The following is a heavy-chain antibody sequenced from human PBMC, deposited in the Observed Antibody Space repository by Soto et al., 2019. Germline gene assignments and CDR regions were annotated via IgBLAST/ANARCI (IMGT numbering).Heavy chain of an antibody. J-gene: IGHJ4*02. CDR1: GGAVGSGSYY. D-gene: IGHD5-18*01. Sequence: SETLSLTCTVSGGAVGSGSYYWSWIRQPPGQGLEFIGFVYDSGSTNYNPSLKSRVTISLDTSKNQFSLKVRSVTAADTAVYHCARVEGGYSYYWGRGILVTVSS. V-gene: IGHV4-61*01. CDR2: VYDSGST. CDR3: ARVEGGYSYY.